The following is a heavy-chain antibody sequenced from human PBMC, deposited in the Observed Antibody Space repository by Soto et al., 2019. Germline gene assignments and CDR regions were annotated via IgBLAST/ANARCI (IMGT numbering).Heavy chain of an antibody. J-gene: IGHJ4*02. CDR2: ISYSGNT. CDR1: GGSISNFY. Sequence: SETQSLTCTVSGGSISNFYWSWIRQPPGKGLEWIGYISYSGNTNYNPSLKSRVSISVDTSKNQLSLNLTSVTAADTDVYYCARAPMVLSRSYFDSWGQGTPVTVSS. CDR3: ARAPMVLSRSYFDS. V-gene: IGHV4-59*01. D-gene: IGHD2-8*01.